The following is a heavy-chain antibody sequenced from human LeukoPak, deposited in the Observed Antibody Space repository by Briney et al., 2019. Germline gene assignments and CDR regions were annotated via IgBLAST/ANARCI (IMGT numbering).Heavy chain of an antibody. J-gene: IGHJ6*02. V-gene: IGHV3-7*01. CDR3: ARDVGIFGVVTIPYYYYGMDV. CDR1: GFTFSSYW. D-gene: IGHD3-3*01. Sequence: GGSLRLSCAASGFTFSSYWMSWVRQAPGKGLEWVANIKQDGSEKYYVDSVKGRFTISRGNAKNSLYLQMNSLRAEDTAVYYCARDVGIFGVVTIPYYYYGMDVWGQGTTVTVSS. CDR2: IKQDGSEK.